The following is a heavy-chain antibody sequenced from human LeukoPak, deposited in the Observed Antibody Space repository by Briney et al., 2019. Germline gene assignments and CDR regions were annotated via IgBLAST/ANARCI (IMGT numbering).Heavy chain of an antibody. CDR1: GFSFSGHW. Sequence: GGSLRLSCTASGFSFSGHWMHWARQLPGKGLVWVSRISPTGSTTSYADSVKGRFTVSRDNAKNTLYLQVNNLRAEDTAAYYCARGPNSNWSGLDFWGQGTLLTVSS. CDR2: ISPTGSTT. CDR3: ARGPNSNWSGLDF. V-gene: IGHV3-74*01. D-gene: IGHD6-6*01. J-gene: IGHJ4*02.